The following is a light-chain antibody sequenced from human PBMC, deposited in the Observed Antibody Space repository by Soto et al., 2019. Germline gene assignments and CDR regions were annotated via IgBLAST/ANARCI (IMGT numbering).Light chain of an antibody. V-gene: IGKV3-15*01. Sequence: EIVLTQSPGTLSLSTGERATLSCRASQSVSRNFAWYQQKSGQSPRLLIYDASIRATGVPARFSGSGSETDFTLTIGGLQSDDSAVYFCQQYNNLPFSFGQGTRLEIK. J-gene: IGKJ5*01. CDR1: QSVSRN. CDR3: QQYNNLPFS. CDR2: DAS.